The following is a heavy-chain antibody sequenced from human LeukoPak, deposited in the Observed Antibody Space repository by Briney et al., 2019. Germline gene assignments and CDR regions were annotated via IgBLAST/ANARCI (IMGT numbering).Heavy chain of an antibody. V-gene: IGHV3-7*03. J-gene: IGHJ4*02. CDR1: GFTFSNYW. CDR3: AKESSKVAAAIYYFDY. CDR2: IKTDGSEK. Sequence: GGSLRLSCEGSGFTFSNYWMGWVRQAPGKGLQWVANIKTDGSEKYYVDSVKGRFTISRDNAKNSLYLQMNSLRAEDTALYYCAKESSKVAAAIYYFDYWGQGTLVTVSS. D-gene: IGHD6-13*01.